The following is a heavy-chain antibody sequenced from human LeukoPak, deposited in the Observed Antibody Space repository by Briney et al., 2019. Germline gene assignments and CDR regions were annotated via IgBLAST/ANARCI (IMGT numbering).Heavy chain of an antibody. CDR1: GGSFSGYY. Sequence: SETLSLTCAVYGGSFSGYYWSWIRQPPGKGLEWIGEINHSGSTNYNPSLKSRVTISVHTSKNQFSLKLSSVTAADTAVYYCASQQWLVAIFDYWGQGTLVTVSS. J-gene: IGHJ4*02. CDR2: INHSGST. V-gene: IGHV4-34*01. CDR3: ASQQWLVAIFDY. D-gene: IGHD6-19*01.